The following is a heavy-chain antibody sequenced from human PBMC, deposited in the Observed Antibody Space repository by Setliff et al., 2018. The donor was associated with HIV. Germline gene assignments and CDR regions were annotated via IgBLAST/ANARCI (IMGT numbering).Heavy chain of an antibody. D-gene: IGHD5-12*01. Sequence: RLSCAASGFRFSVYSMNWIRQAPGKGLEWISYMTSDEKTISYADSVKGRFTISRDNAGNSLYLQMNNLRAEDTALYFCARSVDGYFDYWGQGALVTVSS. J-gene: IGHJ4*02. V-gene: IGHV3-11*04. CDR2: MTSDEKTI. CDR1: GFRFSVYS. CDR3: ARSVDGYFDY.